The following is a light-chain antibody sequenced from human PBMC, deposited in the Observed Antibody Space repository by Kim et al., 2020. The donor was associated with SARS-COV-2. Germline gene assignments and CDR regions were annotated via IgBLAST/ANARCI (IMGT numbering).Light chain of an antibody. V-gene: IGLV1-51*01. CDR3: GTWDNSWGV. CDR1: SSNIGNNY. Sequence: QSVLTQPPSVSAAPGQKVTISCSGSSSNIGNNYVSWYQQLPGTAPKLLIYDNNKRPSGIPDRFSGSKSGTSATLGITGLQTGDEADYYCGTWDNSWGVFGGGTQLTVL. CDR2: DNN. J-gene: IGLJ2*01.